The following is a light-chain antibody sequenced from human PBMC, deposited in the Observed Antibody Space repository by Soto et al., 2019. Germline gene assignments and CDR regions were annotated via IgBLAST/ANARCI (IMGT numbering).Light chain of an antibody. CDR2: DAS. CDR1: QSVSSY. V-gene: IGKV3-11*01. J-gene: IGKJ4*01. CDR3: QQRSIWPLT. Sequence: EIVLTQSPATLSLSPGERATLSYRASQSVSSYLAWYPQKPGQAPRLLIYDASNRATGIPARFSGGGSGTEFTLTSSSLQSEDCALYYCQQRSIWPLTFGGGTKVDI.